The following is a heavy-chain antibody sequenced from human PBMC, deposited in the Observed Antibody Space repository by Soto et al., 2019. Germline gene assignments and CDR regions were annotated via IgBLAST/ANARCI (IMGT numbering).Heavy chain of an antibody. D-gene: IGHD6-13*01. V-gene: IGHV4-31*03. CDR1: GGSISSGGYS. CDR3: ARDMGVVIAGNWFDP. CDR2: SYVSGST. J-gene: IGHJ5*02. Sequence: SETLDFTCTVSGGSISSGGYSWTWIRQHPGKGLEWIGYSYVSGSTFYNPSLKSRVTFSVDTSKNLFSLKLSSVPAADTAVYYCARDMGVVIAGNWFDPWGQGTLVTVSS.